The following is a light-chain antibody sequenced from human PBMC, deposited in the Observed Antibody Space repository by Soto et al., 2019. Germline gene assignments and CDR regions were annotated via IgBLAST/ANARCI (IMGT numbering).Light chain of an antibody. CDR1: SSDVGGYNY. V-gene: IGLV2-8*01. CDR2: EVN. Sequence: LAQPPSASGSPGQSVTISCTGTSSDVGGYNYVSWYQQHPGKAPKLMIYEVNKRPSGVPDRFSGSKSGNTASLTVSGLQAEDEADYYCSSYAGSSNVFGTGTKVTVL. CDR3: SSYAGSSNV. J-gene: IGLJ1*01.